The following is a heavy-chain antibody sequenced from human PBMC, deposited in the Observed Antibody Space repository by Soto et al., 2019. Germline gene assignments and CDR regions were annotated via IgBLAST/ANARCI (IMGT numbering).Heavy chain of an antibody. CDR3: ARVYVLRYFDWLNDY. CDR2: ISAYNGNT. D-gene: IGHD3-9*01. V-gene: IGHV1-18*01. CDR1: GYTFTSYG. Sequence: QVQLVQSGAEVKKPGASVKVSCKASGYTFTSYGISWVRQAPGQGLEWMGWISAYNGNTNYAQKLQGRVTMTTVTSTSTAYMELRSLRSDDTAVYYCARVYVLRYFDWLNDYWGQGTLVPVSS. J-gene: IGHJ4*02.